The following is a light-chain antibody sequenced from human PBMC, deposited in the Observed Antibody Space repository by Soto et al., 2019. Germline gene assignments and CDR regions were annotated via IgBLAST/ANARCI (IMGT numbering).Light chain of an antibody. J-gene: IGKJ1*01. CDR3: QQYNSYSWT. CDR2: AAS. CDR1: QSISSW. V-gene: IGKV1-5*01. Sequence: DIQMTQSPSTLSASVGDRVTITCRASQSISSWLAWYQQKPGKAPRLLIYAASSLKSGVPSRFSGSGSGTAFTLTISSLQPDDFATYYCQQYNSYSWTFGQGTKVEIK.